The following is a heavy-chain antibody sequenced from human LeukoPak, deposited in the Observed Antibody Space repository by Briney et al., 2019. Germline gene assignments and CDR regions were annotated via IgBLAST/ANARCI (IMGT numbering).Heavy chain of an antibody. CDR3: ARENQYIDFDY. V-gene: IGHV1-46*01. CDR1: GYTFTSYY. J-gene: IGHJ4*02. Sequence: ASVKVSCKASGYTFTSYYMHWVRQAPGQGLEWMGIINPSGGSTSYAQKFQGRVTMTRDTSTSTAYMELRSLRSDDTAVYYCARENQYIDFDYWGQGTLVTVSS. CDR2: INPSGGST. D-gene: IGHD6-6*01.